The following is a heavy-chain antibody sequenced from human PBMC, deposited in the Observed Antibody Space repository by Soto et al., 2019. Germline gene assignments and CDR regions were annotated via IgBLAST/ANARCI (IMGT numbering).Heavy chain of an antibody. V-gene: IGHV3-33*01. CDR3: ARDDGSSSWPTQYYFDY. Sequence: ESGGGVVQPGRSLRLSCAASGFTFSSYGMHWVRQAPGKGLEWVAVIWYDGSNKYYADSVKGRFTISRDNSKNTLYLQMNSLRAEDTAVYYCARDDGSSSWPTQYYFDYWGQGTLVTVSS. D-gene: IGHD6-13*01. CDR2: IWYDGSNK. CDR1: GFTFSSYG. J-gene: IGHJ4*02.